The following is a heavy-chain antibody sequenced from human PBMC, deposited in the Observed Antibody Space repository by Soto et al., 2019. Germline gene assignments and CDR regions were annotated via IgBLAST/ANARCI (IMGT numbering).Heavy chain of an antibody. J-gene: IGHJ6*02. CDR1: GGSVSSGSFY. CDR3: ARIFLTVTTYPLDAMDV. Sequence: QVQLQESGPGLVKPSETLSLTCTVSGGSVSSGSFYWSWIRQPPGKGLEWIGYIFYSGSTNYSPSLKSRVTISRDTSKNLFSLKLSSVTAADTALYYCARIFLTVTTYPLDAMDVWGQGTTVTVSS. CDR2: IFYSGST. V-gene: IGHV4-61*01. D-gene: IGHD4-4*01.